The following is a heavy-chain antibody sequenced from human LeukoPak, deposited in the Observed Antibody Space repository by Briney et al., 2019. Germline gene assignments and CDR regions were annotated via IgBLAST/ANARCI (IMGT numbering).Heavy chain of an antibody. D-gene: IGHD2-2*01. CDR1: GFTFSSYA. J-gene: IGHJ4*02. CDR2: ISGSGGST. V-gene: IGHV3-23*01. Sequence: PGGSLRLSCAASGFTFSSYAMSWVRQAPGKGLEWVSAISGSGGSTYYADSVRGRFTISRDNSKNTLYLQMNSLRAEDTAVYYCAKGDVVVPAAITDCWGQGTLVTVSS. CDR3: AKGDVVVPAAITDC.